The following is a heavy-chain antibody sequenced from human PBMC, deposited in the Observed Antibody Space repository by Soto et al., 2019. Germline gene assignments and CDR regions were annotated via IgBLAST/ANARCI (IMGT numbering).Heavy chain of an antibody. CDR1: GFTFSSYA. CDR3: ARAQGPFDY. J-gene: IGHJ4*02. Sequence: GGSLRLSCAASGFTFSSYAMHWVRQAPGKGLEWVAVISYDGSNKYYADSVKGRFTISRDNSKNTLYLQMNSLRAEDTAVYYCARAQGPFDYWGQGTLITVSS. V-gene: IGHV3-30-3*01. CDR2: ISYDGSNK.